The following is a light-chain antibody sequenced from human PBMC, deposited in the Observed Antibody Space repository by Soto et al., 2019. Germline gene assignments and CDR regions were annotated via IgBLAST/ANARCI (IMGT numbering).Light chain of an antibody. CDR1: NIGRKS. CDR3: QVWDSSSDHYV. CDR2: DDS. J-gene: IGLJ1*01. Sequence: SYELTQPPSVSVAPGQTARITCGGNNIGRKSVHWYQQKPSQAPVLVVYDDSDRPSGIPERFSGSNSGNTATLTISRVEAGDEADYYCQVWDSSSDHYVFGTGTKVTVL. V-gene: IGLV3-21*02.